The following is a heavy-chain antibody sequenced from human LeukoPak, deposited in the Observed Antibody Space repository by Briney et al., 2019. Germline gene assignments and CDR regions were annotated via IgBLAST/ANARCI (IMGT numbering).Heavy chain of an antibody. J-gene: IGHJ4*02. CDR3: AKGSYYDSSGSFYFDY. CDR1: GFTFSSYA. V-gene: IGHV3-23*01. Sequence: GGSLRLSCAASGFTFSSYAMSWVRQAPEKGLEWVSGISGSGDNTYYADSVKGRFTISRDNSKNTLYVQVNSLGTEDTAAYYCAKGSYYDSSGSFYFDYWGQGTLVTVSS. CDR2: ISGSGDNT. D-gene: IGHD3-22*01.